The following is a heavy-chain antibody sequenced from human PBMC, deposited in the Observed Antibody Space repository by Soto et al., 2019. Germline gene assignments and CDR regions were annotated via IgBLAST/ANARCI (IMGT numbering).Heavy chain of an antibody. CDR2: IYYSGST. D-gene: IGHD3-22*01. J-gene: IGHJ3*02. CDR3: ARGRKYYYDSSGYQTPDAFDI. Sequence: TSETLSLTXTVSGGSISSGGYYWSWIRQHPGKGLEWIGYIYYSGSTYYNPSLKSRVTISVDTSKNQFSLKLSSVTAADTAVYYCARGRKYYYDSSGYQTPDAFDIWGQGTMVTVSS. V-gene: IGHV4-31*02. CDR1: GGSISSGGYY.